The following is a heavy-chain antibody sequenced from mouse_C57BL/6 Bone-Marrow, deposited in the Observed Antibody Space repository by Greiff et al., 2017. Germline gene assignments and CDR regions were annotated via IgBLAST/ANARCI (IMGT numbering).Heavy chain of an antibody. V-gene: IGHV14-4*01. J-gene: IGHJ2*01. CDR2: IDPENGDT. CDR3: TSYYYGSRWFDY. CDR1: GFNIKDDY. Sequence: VQLQQSGAELVRPGASVKLSCTASGFNIKDDYLHWVKQRPEQGLEWIGRIDPENGDTDYASQFKGKATITADTSSNTAYLQRSSLTSEDAAVYYCTSYYYGSRWFDYWGQGTTLTVSS. D-gene: IGHD1-1*01.